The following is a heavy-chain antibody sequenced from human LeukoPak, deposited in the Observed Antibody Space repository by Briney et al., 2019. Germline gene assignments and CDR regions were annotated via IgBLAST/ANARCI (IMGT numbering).Heavy chain of an antibody. CDR3: ARASSRIPMIVVVSYDAFAI. D-gene: IGHD3-22*01. Sequence: SVKVSCKASGGTFSSYAISWVRQAPGQGLEWMGGIIPIFGTANYAQKFQGRVTITADKSTSTAYMELSSLRSDDTAVYYCARASSRIPMIVVVSYDAFAIWGQATMVTVPS. CDR2: IIPIFGTA. CDR1: GGTFSSYA. V-gene: IGHV1-69*06. J-gene: IGHJ3*02.